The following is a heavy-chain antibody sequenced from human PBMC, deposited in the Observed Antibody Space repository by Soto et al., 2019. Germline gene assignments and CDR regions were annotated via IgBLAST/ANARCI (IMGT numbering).Heavy chain of an antibody. J-gene: IGHJ4*02. D-gene: IGHD5-18*01. V-gene: IGHV2-5*02. CDR1: GFSLNTRGVG. CDR3: AHRQVTLLVDTDFDY. CDR2: ISWDGEK. Sequence: QITLKESGPTLVKPTQTLTLTCTFSGFSLNTRGVGVGWIRQPPGKALEWLALISWDGEKRYSPSLKSRLTITKDTSENQVVLTMTNMDPVDTATYYCAHRQVTLLVDTDFDYWGQGTLVTVSS.